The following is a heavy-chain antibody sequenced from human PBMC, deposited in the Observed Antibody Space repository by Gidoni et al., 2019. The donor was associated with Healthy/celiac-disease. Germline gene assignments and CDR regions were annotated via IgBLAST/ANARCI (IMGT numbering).Heavy chain of an antibody. CDR1: GFTFSSYA. J-gene: IGHJ4*02. V-gene: IGHV3-23*04. Sequence: EVQLVESGGGLVQHGGSLRLSCAASGFTFSSYAMSWVRHAPGNGLEWVSAISGSGGSTYYADSVKGRFTISRDNSKNTLYLQMNSLRAEDTAVYYCAIIAWNEGGIDYWGQGTLVTVSS. CDR3: AIIAWNEGGIDY. CDR2: ISGSGGST. D-gene: IGHD1-1*01.